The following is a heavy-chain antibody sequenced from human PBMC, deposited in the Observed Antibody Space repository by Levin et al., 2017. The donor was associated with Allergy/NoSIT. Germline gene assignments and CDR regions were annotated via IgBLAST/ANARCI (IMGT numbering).Heavy chain of an antibody. D-gene: IGHD1/OR15-1a*01. V-gene: IGHV4-59*01. CDR2: IYYSGST. Sequence: NPSETLSLTCTVSGGSISSYYWSWIRQPPGKGLEWIGYIYYSGSTNYNPSLKSRVTISVDTSKNQFSLKLSSVTAADTAVYYCARDMGNRLGWFDPWGQGTLVTVSS. CDR1: GGSISSYY. CDR3: ARDMGNRLGWFDP. J-gene: IGHJ5*02.